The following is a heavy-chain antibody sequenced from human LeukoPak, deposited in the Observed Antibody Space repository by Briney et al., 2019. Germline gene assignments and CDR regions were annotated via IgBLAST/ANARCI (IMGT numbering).Heavy chain of an antibody. CDR3: ARDRMAAAFRY. CDR2: IYYSGST. Sequence: PSQTLSLTCTVSGGSISSGGYYWSWIRQHPGKGLEWIGYIYYSGSTYYNPSLKSRVTISVDTPKNQFSLKLSSVTAADTAVYYCARDRMAAAFRYWGQGTLVTVSS. D-gene: IGHD6-13*01. V-gene: IGHV4-31*03. J-gene: IGHJ4*02. CDR1: GGSISSGGYY.